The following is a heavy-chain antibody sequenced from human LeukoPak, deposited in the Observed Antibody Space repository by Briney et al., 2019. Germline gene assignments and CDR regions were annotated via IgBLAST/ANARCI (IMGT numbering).Heavy chain of an antibody. Sequence: GGSLRLSCAASGFTFSCYSMSWVRQAPGKGLEWVSYISSGSSTIYYADSVKGRFTISRDDAENSLYLQMISLRAEDTAVYYCARTWLPFDCWGQGTLVTVSS. CDR1: GFTFSCYS. CDR3: ARTWLPFDC. D-gene: IGHD5-12*01. CDR2: ISSGSSTI. V-gene: IGHV3-48*04. J-gene: IGHJ4*02.